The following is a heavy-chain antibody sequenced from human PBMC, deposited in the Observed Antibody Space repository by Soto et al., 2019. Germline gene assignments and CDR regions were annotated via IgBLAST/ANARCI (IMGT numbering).Heavy chain of an antibody. CDR3: ARSLSPIDIVVVPAAMREGYYYYMDV. J-gene: IGHJ6*03. V-gene: IGHV1-18*01. Sequence: GASVKVSCKASGYTFTSYGISWVRQAPGQGLEWMGWISAYNGNTNYAQKLQGRVTMTTDTSTSTAYMELRSLRSDDTAVYYCARSLSPIDIVVVPAAMREGYYYYMDVWGKGTTVSVSS. CDR2: ISAYNGNT. CDR1: GYTFTSYG. D-gene: IGHD2-2*01.